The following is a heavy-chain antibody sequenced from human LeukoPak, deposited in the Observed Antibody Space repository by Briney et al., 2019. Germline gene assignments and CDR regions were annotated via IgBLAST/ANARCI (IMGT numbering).Heavy chain of an antibody. J-gene: IGHJ4*02. D-gene: IGHD4-11*01. V-gene: IGHV3-23*01. Sequence: GGSLRLSCAASGFTFNSNAMSWVRQAPGKGLEWVSGVTSSGSSTYYADSVKGRFTISRDSSRSTLYLQMSSLSAEDTAVYYCTKVGVYSNFYFDYWGQGILVTVSS. CDR1: GFTFNSNA. CDR2: VTSSGSST. CDR3: TKVGVYSNFYFDY.